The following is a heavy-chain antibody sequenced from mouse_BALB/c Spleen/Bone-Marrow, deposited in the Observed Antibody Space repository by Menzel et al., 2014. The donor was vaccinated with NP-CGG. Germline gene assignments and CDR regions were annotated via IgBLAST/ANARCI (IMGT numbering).Heavy chain of an antibody. CDR1: GVTFSSFA. CDR2: ISSGSSTI. J-gene: IGHJ2*01. D-gene: IGHD1-1*01. CDR3: ARSGSSSGYFDY. V-gene: IGHV5-17*02. Sequence: EVQRVESGGGLVQPGGSRKLSCAASGVTFSSFAMHWVRQAPEKGLEWVAYISSGSSTIYYADTVMGRFTISRDNPENTLFLQMTSLRSEDTAMYYCARSGSSSGYFDYWGQGTTLTVSS.